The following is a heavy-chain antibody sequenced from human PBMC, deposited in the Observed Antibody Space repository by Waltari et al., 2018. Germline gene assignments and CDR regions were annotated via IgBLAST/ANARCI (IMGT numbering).Heavy chain of an antibody. J-gene: IGHJ5*02. CDR2: ISSSGSTI. CDR3: ARGYSSGWYGWFDP. Sequence: EVQLVESGGGLVQPGGCLRLCCGPSGFTFSIFVMNWFRQLPGKGLEWGSYISSSGSTIYYAASVKGRVTISRENAKNSLYLQMNSLIAEDTAVYYGARGYSSGWYGWFDPWGQGTLVTVSS. D-gene: IGHD6-19*01. CDR1: GFTFSIFV. V-gene: IGHV3-48*03.